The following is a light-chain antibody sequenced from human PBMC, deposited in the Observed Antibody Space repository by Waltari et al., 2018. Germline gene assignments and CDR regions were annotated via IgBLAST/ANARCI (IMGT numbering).Light chain of an antibody. V-gene: IGKV4-1*01. Sequence: DIVMTQSPDSLPVSLGDTVTISCKSSLSVFYRSNNKTFLAWYQLKPGQPLKLLMYWASTRESGVPDRFSGSGSGTNFTLTISSLQAEDVAIYYCQQYYGTFPTFGQGTKLEI. J-gene: IGKJ1*01. CDR1: LSVFYRSNNKTF. CDR3: QQYYGTFPT. CDR2: WAS.